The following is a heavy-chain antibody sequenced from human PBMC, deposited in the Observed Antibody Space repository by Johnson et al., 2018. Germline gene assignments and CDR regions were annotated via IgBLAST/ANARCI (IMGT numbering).Heavy chain of an antibody. CDR1: GFIFSSYA. J-gene: IGHJ6*03. V-gene: IGHV3-30-3*01. D-gene: IGHD3-10*02. Sequence: QVQLVESGGGVVQPGRSLRLSCAASGFIFSSYAMHWVRQAPGKGLEWVAVISYDGSNKYYADSVKGRFTISRDNSKNTLYLQMNRRRAEDTAVYYCAREGVRASRYYYYYMDVWGKGTTVTVSS. CDR3: AREGVRASRYYYYYMDV. CDR2: ISYDGSNK.